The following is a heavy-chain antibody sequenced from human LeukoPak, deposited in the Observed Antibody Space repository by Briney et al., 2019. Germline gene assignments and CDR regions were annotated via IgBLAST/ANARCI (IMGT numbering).Heavy chain of an antibody. Sequence: GASVKVSCKASGGTFSSYAISWVRQAPGQGLEWMGRIIPILGIANYAQKFQGRVTITADKSTSTAYMELSSLRSEDTAVYYCARAEDPLDAFDIWGQGTMVTVSS. CDR1: GGTFSSYA. CDR2: IIPILGIA. V-gene: IGHV1-69*04. CDR3: ARAEDPLDAFDI. J-gene: IGHJ3*02.